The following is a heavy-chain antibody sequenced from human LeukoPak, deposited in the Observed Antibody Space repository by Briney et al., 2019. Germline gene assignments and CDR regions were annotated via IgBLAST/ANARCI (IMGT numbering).Heavy chain of an antibody. D-gene: IGHD7-27*01. CDR1: GFTFSTNT. V-gene: IGHV3-21*01. CDR2: ISSNSADI. J-gene: IGHJ4*02. CDR3: ARQLGTYSDH. Sequence: PGGSLRLSCAASGFTFSTNTMNCVRQAPGKGLEWVSSISSNSADIYYADSVRGRFTISRDNVKKSLYLQVNSLRADDSAVYYCARQLGTYSDHWGQGTLVTVSS.